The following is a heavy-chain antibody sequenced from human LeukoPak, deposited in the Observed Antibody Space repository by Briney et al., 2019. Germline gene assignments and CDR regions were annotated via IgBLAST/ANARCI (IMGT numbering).Heavy chain of an antibody. J-gene: IGHJ3*02. Sequence: PSETLSLTCAVYGGSFSGYYWSWIRQPPGKGLEWIGEINHSGSTNYNPSLKSRLIISVDTSKNQFSLKLSSVTAADTAVYYCARAGRWEGRPHAFDIWGQGTMVTVSS. CDR2: INHSGST. CDR3: ARAGRWEGRPHAFDI. V-gene: IGHV4-34*01. D-gene: IGHD1-14*01. CDR1: GGSFSGYY.